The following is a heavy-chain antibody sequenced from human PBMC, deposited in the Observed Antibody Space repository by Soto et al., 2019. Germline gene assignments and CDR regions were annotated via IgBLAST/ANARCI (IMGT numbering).Heavy chain of an antibody. Sequence: PGESLKLSWKGAGYSFTTYWLYWVRQMPGKGLEWMGVIYPGDSDTIYSPSFQGQVTISADKSISAAYLQWSTLKASDTAMYYCARREDSVLELDYWGPGTLVTVPS. CDR1: GYSFTTYW. J-gene: IGHJ4*02. D-gene: IGHD2-15*01. CDR3: ARREDSVLELDY. V-gene: IGHV5-51*01. CDR2: IYPGDSDT.